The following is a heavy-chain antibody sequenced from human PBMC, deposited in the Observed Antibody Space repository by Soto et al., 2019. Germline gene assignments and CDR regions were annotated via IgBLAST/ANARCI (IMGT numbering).Heavy chain of an antibody. CDR1: GVSISYPNW. CDR3: ARLLWSRGDWFDP. V-gene: IGHV4-4*02. J-gene: IGHJ5*02. CDR2: IYHSGST. Sequence: SETLSLTCAVSGVSISYPNWWSWVRQPPGKGLEWIGEIYHSGSTNYNPSLKSRVTISVDTSKNQFSLKLSSVTAADTAVYYCARLLWSRGDWFDPWGQGTLVTVSS. D-gene: IGHD3-10*01.